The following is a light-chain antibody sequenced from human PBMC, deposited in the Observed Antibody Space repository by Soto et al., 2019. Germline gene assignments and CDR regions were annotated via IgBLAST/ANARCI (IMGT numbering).Light chain of an antibody. CDR2: GAS. CDR3: RQYKKWPLTWT. Sequence: IVMTQSPATLSVSPGERATLSCRASQSINTNLAWYQHKPGQGPRLLIYGASTRATGVPARLSGSGSGTEFTITISSVQSEDFAIYYCRQYKKWPLTWTFGQGTNVEIK. V-gene: IGKV3-15*01. J-gene: IGKJ1*01. CDR1: QSINTN.